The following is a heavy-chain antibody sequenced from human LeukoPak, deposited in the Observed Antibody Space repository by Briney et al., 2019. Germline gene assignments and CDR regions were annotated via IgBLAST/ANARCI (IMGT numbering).Heavy chain of an antibody. J-gene: IGHJ4*02. D-gene: IGHD3-9*01. CDR1: GFSVSSGFY. CDR3: ARAARYTDYLSSSGGLWEYNFDF. CDR2: SGNT. Sequence: SDTLSLTCAVSGFSVSSGFYWAWIRQSPGKGLEWIANSGNTYSNPSLKSRLTISVDTSMNSFSLRLTSVTAADTAVYYCARAARYTDYLSSSGGLWEYNFDFWGQGTLVTVSS. V-gene: IGHV4-38-2*01.